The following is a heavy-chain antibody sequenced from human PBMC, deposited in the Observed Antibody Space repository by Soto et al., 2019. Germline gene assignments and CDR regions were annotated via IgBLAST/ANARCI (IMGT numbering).Heavy chain of an antibody. CDR1: GFSLSTSGVG. D-gene: IGHD1-7*01. J-gene: IGHJ5*02. Sequence: QITLKESGPTLVKPTQTLTLTCTFSGFSLSTSGVGVGWIRQPPGKALEWLALIYWDDNKRYSPSLKSRLTIPKDTTKNQVVLKKTNRDPVYEATYSWAAGNLRGWLDHWGQGTLVPV. CDR2: IYWDDNK. CDR3: AAGNLRGWLDH. V-gene: IGHV2-5*02.